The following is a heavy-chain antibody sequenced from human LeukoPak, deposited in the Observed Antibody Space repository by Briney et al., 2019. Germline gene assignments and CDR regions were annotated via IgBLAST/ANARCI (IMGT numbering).Heavy chain of an antibody. J-gene: IGHJ4*02. CDR3: ARERGYSYGILDY. Sequence: ASVKVSCKASGYTFTGYYTHWVRQAPGQGLEWMGRINPNSGGTNYAQKFQGRVTMTRDTSISTAYMELSRLRSDDTAVYYCARERGYSYGILDYWGQGTLVTVSS. V-gene: IGHV1-2*06. CDR1: GYTFTGYY. D-gene: IGHD5-18*01. CDR2: INPNSGGT.